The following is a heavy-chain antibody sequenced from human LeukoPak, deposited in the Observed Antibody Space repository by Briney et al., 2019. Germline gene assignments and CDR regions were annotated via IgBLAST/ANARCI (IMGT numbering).Heavy chain of an antibody. CDR1: EFSVGSNY. V-gene: IGHV3-66*01. Sequence: GGSLRLSRAAPEFSVGSNYMTWVRQAPGKGLEWVSLIYSGGSTYYADSVKGRFTISRDSSKNTLYLQMNSLRAEDTAVYYCAKDGGRLVGDTGDYYMDVWGKGTTVTVSS. D-gene: IGHD1-26*01. J-gene: IGHJ6*03. CDR3: AKDGGRLVGDTGDYYMDV. CDR2: IYSGGST.